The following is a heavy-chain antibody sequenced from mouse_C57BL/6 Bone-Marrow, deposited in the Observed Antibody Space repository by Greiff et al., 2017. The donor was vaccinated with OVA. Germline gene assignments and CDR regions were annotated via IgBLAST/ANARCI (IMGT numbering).Heavy chain of an antibody. CDR1: GFTFSDYG. J-gene: IGHJ1*03. V-gene: IGHV5-15*04. Sequence: EVKLVESGGGLVQPGGSLKLSCAASGFTFSDYGMAWVRQAPRKGPEWVAFISNLAYSIYSADTVTGRFTISRANAKNTLYLEMSSRRSEDTAMYYCARRDGSSYGWYFDVWGTGTTVTVSS. CDR2: ISNLAYSI. D-gene: IGHD1-1*01. CDR3: ARRDGSSYGWYFDV.